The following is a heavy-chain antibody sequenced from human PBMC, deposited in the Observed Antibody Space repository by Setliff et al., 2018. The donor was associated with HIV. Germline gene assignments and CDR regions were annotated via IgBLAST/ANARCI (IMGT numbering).Heavy chain of an antibody. CDR1: GYRFIGHY. CDR3: ATGIPSDLDY. D-gene: IGHD2-21*01. V-gene: IGHV1-2*02. CDR2: INPETGDP. Sequence: ASVKVSCKTSGYRFIGHYLHWVRLAPGQGPEWVGWINPETGDPNYAQKFRGRVLMTRDTSITTAFLHVAKLTSDGTATYYCATGIPSDLDYWGQGTLVTVSS. J-gene: IGHJ4*01.